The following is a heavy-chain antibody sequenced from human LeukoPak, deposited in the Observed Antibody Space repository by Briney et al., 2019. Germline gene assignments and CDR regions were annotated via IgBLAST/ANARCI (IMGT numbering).Heavy chain of an antibody. CDR1: GFTFSSYA. CDR3: ARGIRYYDSTVYYGMDV. V-gene: IGHV3-30*04. J-gene: IGHJ6*02. D-gene: IGHD3-22*01. Sequence: PGGSLRLSCAASGFTFSSYAMHWVRQAPGKGLEWVAVISYDGSNKYYADSVKGRFTISRDNSKNTLYLQMNSLRAEDTAVYYCARGIRYYDSTVYYGMDVWGQGTTVTVSS. CDR2: ISYDGSNK.